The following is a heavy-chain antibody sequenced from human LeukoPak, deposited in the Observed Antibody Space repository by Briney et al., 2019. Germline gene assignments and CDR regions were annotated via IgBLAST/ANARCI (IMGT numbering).Heavy chain of an antibody. CDR3: ARAAETGIVVVPAAIGIFGFDP. CDR2: IYYSGST. D-gene: IGHD2-2*01. J-gene: IGHJ5*02. CDR1: GGSISSGGYY. Sequence: SETPSLTCTVSGGSISSGGYYWSWIRQHPGKGLEWIGYIYYSGSTYYNPSLKSRVTISVDTSKNQFSLKLSSVTAADTAVYYCARAAETGIVVVPAAIGIFGFDPWGQGTLVTVSS. V-gene: IGHV4-31*03.